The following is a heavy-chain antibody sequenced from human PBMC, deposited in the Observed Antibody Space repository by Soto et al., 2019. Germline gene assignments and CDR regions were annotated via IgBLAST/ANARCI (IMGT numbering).Heavy chain of an antibody. V-gene: IGHV1-69*01. CDR1: GSTISSYV. CDR3: AREYYGSGTYGYYGMDV. D-gene: IGHD3-10*01. CDR2: IITVTGPA. J-gene: IGHJ6*02. Sequence: QVQLVQSGAGVRKPGSSVKVSCKASGSTISSYVIAWVRQAPGQSLEWMGGIITVTGPANYAQKFQGRLTITADEATSTAYMELGSLRSEDTAVYYCAREYYGSGTYGYYGMDVWGQGTTVTVSS.